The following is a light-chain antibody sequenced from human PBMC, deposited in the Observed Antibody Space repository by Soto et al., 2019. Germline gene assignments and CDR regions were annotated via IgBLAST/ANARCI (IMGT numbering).Light chain of an antibody. Sequence: DIQMTQSPSTLSASVGDRVTITCRARQSISSWLAWYQQKPGKAPKLLIFKASSLEIGVPSRFSGSGSGTEFTLTISSLQPDDFATYYCQQYNSYPWTFGQGTKVEIK. CDR1: QSISSW. J-gene: IGKJ1*01. CDR2: KAS. CDR3: QQYNSYPWT. V-gene: IGKV1-5*03.